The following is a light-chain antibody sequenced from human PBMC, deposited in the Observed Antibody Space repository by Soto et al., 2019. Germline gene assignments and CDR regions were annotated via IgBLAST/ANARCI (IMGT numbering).Light chain of an antibody. V-gene: IGKV1-39*01. CDR2: AAS. CDR3: QQSYSNPRT. J-gene: IGKJ1*01. Sequence: DIQMTQSPSSLSASVGDRVTITCRASENIARYLNWYQKRPGKAPALLISAASSLQSGVPSRFSGGGSGTDFTLTISSLQTEDFATYYFQQSYSNPRTFGQGTKVEIK. CDR1: ENIARY.